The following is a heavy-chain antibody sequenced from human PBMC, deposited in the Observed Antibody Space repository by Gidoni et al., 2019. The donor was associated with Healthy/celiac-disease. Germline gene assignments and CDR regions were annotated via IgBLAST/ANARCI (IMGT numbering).Heavy chain of an antibody. D-gene: IGHD6-6*01. V-gene: IGHV1-18*01. CDR2: ISAYNGNT. Sequence: PGQGLEWMGWISAYNGNTNYAQKLQGRVTMTTDTSTSTAYMELRSLRSDDTAVYYCARDRGGEYSSSSVDYWGQGTLVTVSS. CDR3: ARDRGGEYSSSSVDY. J-gene: IGHJ4*02.